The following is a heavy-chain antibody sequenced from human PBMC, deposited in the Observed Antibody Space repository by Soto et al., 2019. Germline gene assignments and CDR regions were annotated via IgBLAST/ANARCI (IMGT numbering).Heavy chain of an antibody. J-gene: IGHJ4*02. D-gene: IGHD2-15*01. CDR2: IYYSGST. CDR1: GGSISSYY. Sequence: PLLTLSLTCTVSGGSISSYYWSRIRQPPGKGLEWIGYIYYSGSTNYNPSIKSRVTISVDTSKNQFSLKLSSVTAADTAVYYCARHGGGGSWTSNMNFDYWGQGTLVTVSS. V-gene: IGHV4-59*08. CDR3: ARHGGGGSWTSNMNFDY.